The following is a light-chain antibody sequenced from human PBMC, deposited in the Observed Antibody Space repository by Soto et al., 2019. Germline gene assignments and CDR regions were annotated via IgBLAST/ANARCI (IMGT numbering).Light chain of an antibody. CDR1: QSIGIW. CDR2: KAS. Sequence: IQMTQSPSTLSASVGDRVAITCRASQSIGIWLAWYQQKPGKAPRFLIYKASSLESGGASRFSGSGYGAEFTLTISILQRDDFATYYCQQYNDYAWTFVQGTNVEIK. V-gene: IGKV1-5*03. CDR3: QQYNDYAWT. J-gene: IGKJ1*01.